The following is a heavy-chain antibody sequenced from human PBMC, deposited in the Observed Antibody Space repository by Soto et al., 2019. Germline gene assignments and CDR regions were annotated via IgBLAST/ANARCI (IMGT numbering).Heavy chain of an antibody. Sequence: EVQLVESGGGLVQPGGSLRLSCAASGFTVSSNYMSWVRQAPGKGLEWVSVIYSGGSTYYADSVKGRFTISRDNSKNMRYLQMNSLRAEDTAVYYCARWYCSSTSCYDPYFDYWGQGTLVTVSS. CDR2: IYSGGST. CDR3: ARWYCSSTSCYDPYFDY. CDR1: GFTVSSNY. J-gene: IGHJ4*02. D-gene: IGHD2-2*01. V-gene: IGHV3-66*01.